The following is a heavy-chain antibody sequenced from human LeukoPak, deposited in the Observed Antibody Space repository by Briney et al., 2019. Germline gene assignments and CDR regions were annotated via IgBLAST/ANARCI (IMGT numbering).Heavy chain of an antibody. V-gene: IGHV1-2*06. CDR2: INPNSGGT. CDR1: GYTFTSYY. J-gene: IGHJ6*02. CDR3: AREKVRQSGMDV. Sequence: ASVKVSCKASGYTFTSYYMHWVRQAPGQGLGWMGRINPNSGGTNYAQKFQGRVTMTRDTSISTAYMELSRLRSDDTAVYYCAREKVRQSGMDVWGQGTTVTVSS. D-gene: IGHD2-2*01.